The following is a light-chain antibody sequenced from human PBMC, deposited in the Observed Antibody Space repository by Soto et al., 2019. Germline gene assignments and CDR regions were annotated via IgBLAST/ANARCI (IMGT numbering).Light chain of an antibody. Sequence: DIQMTQSPSSLSASVGDRVTITCRASQSITNYVNWYQQKVGKAPKLLIYAASSLQSGVPSRFGGSGSGTVFTLTISGLQPEDSATYFCQESSSVPFTFGGGTKLEIK. CDR3: QESSSVPFT. CDR2: AAS. CDR1: QSITNY. V-gene: IGKV1-39*01. J-gene: IGKJ4*01.